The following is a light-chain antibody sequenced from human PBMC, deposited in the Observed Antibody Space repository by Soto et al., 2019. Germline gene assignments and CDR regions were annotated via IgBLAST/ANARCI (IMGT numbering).Light chain of an antibody. CDR1: HGVGNN. CDR3: QQSYSTLALT. V-gene: IGKV3-15*01. J-gene: IGKJ4*01. CDR2: GAS. Sequence: VMTQSPTTLSVSPGERATLSCRASHGVGNNLAWYQQIPGQAPRLLIYGASTRATGVPARFSGSGSATQFTLTISSLQSEDFATYYCQQSYSTLALTFGGGTKVEIK.